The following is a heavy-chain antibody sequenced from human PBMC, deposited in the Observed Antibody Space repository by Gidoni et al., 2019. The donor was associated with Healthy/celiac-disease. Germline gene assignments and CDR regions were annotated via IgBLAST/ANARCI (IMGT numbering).Heavy chain of an antibody. CDR3: ARANQGFDY. J-gene: IGHJ4*02. Sequence: DVQLVESGGGFVQPGGSLSLSSASSGFTFSSYLMHWVRQAPGKGLVWVSRINSDGSSTSYADAVKGRFTISRDNAKNTLYLQMNSLRAEDTAVYYCARANQGFDYWGQGTLVTVSS. V-gene: IGHV3-74*01. D-gene: IGHD2-2*01. CDR1: GFTFSSYL. CDR2: INSDGSST.